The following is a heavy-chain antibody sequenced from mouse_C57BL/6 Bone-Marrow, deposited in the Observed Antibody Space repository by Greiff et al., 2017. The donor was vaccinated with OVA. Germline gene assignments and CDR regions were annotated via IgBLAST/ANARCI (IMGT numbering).Heavy chain of an antibody. Sequence: QVPLQQSGPGLVQPSQSLSITCTVSGFSLTRYGVHWVRQSPGKGLEWLGVIWSGGSTDYNAAFISRLSISKDNSKSQVFFKMNSLQADDTAIYYCASYYGNDVGYFDVWGTGTTVTVSS. CDR2: IWSGGST. CDR3: ASYYGNDVGYFDV. D-gene: IGHD2-2*01. J-gene: IGHJ1*03. V-gene: IGHV2-2*01. CDR1: GFSLTRYG.